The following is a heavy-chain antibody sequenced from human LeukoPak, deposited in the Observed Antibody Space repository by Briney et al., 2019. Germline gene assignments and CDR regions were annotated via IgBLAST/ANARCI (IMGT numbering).Heavy chain of an antibody. CDR3: ARDTYYYDSSGYHDYFDY. CDR1: GYTLSNYD. J-gene: IGHJ4*02. Sequence: ASVKVSCKASGYTLSNYDISWVRQAPGQGLEWMGWISVYNGNTNYAQKFQGRVTMTTDTSTSTAYMELRSLRSDDTAMYYCARDTYYYDSSGYHDYFDYWGQGTLVTVSS. CDR2: ISVYNGNT. D-gene: IGHD3-22*01. V-gene: IGHV1-18*01.